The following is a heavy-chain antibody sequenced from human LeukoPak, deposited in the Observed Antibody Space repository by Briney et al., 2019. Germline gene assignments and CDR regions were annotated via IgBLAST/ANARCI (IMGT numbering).Heavy chain of an antibody. CDR1: EFTFSAHW. V-gene: IGHV3-74*01. Sequence: QPGGSLRLSCAASEFTFSAHWMHWVRQVPGKGLVYIAYIDNDGTNTNYADSVKGRFTISRDNTKNTLYLKMNSLRVEDTAVYYCVRDRPHNCFDPWGQGTLVTVSS. CDR3: VRDRPHNCFDP. CDR2: IDNDGTNT. D-gene: IGHD6-6*01. J-gene: IGHJ5*02.